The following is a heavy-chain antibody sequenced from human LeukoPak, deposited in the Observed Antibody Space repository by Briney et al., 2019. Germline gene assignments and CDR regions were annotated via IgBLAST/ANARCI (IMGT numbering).Heavy chain of an antibody. V-gene: IGHV1-18*04. CDR1: GYTFNSHG. CDR2: ISGYNGNT. J-gene: IGHJ4*02. Sequence: ASVKVSCKASGYTFNSHGISWVRQAPGQGLEWMGWISGYNGNTNYGRKVQGRVNMTADTSTSTAYMELGSLRSDDTAIYYCARLLKGIWFGDNYFDHWGQGTLVTVTS. CDR3: ARLLKGIWFGDNYFDH. D-gene: IGHD3-10*01.